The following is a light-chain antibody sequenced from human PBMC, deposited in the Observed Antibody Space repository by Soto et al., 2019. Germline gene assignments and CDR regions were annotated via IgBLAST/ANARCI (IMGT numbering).Light chain of an antibody. Sequence: QSALTQPASVSGSPGQSITISCTGTSSDVGGYNYVSWYQQHPGKAPKLMIYEVSNRPSGVSNRFSGSKSGYTASLTISGLQAEDEADYYGSSYTSSSTWVFGGGTKLTVL. J-gene: IGLJ3*02. V-gene: IGLV2-14*01. CDR3: SSYTSSSTWV. CDR1: SSDVGGYNY. CDR2: EVS.